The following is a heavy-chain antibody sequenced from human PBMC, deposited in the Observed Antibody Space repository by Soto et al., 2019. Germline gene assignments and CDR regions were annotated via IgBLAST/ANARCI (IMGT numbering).Heavy chain of an antibody. Sequence: EVQLVESGGGLVKPGRSRRLSCTASGFTFGDYAMSWFRQAPGKGLEWVGFIRSKAYGGTTEYAASVKGRFTISRDDSKSIAYLQMNSLKTEDTAVYYCTRVFLNPYYYGSVADAFDIWGQGTMVTVSS. J-gene: IGHJ3*02. CDR2: IRSKAYGGTT. CDR3: TRVFLNPYYYGSVADAFDI. CDR1: GFTFGDYA. D-gene: IGHD3-10*01. V-gene: IGHV3-49*05.